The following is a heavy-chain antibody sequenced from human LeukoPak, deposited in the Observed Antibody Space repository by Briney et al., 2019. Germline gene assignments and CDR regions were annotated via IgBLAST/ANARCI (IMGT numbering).Heavy chain of an antibody. CDR3: AKGMFGSGWYGDDY. V-gene: IGHV3-23*01. CDR2: ISGSGGST. D-gene: IGHD6-19*01. CDR1: GFTLSSYA. Sequence: GGSLRLSCAASGFTLSSYAMSWVRQAPGKGLEWVSAISGSGGSTYYADSVKGRFTISRDNSKNTLYLQMNSLRAEDTAVYYCAKGMFGSGWYGDDYWGQGTLVTVSS. J-gene: IGHJ4*02.